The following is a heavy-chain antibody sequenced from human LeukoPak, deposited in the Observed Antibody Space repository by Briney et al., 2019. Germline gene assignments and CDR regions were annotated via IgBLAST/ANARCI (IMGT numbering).Heavy chain of an antibody. CDR2: ISSSGSTI. D-gene: IGHD4-23*01. Sequence: PGGSLRLSCAASGFTFSSYEMNWVRQAPGKGLEWVSYISSSGSTIYYADSVKGRFTISRDNAKNSLYLQMNSLRAEDTAVYYCATLLLFDYDANSGPSGSGLWGQGTLVTVSS. CDR1: GFTFSSYE. V-gene: IGHV3-48*03. J-gene: IGHJ4*02. CDR3: ATLLLFDYDANSGPSGSGL.